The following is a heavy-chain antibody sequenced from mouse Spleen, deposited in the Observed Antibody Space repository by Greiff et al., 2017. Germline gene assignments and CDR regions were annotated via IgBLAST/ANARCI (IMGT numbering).Heavy chain of an antibody. CDR3: TRDYGSSYVGYFDV. V-gene: IGHV1-15*01. D-gene: IGHD1-1*01. J-gene: IGHJ1*01. CDR2: IDPETGGT. Sequence: VQLQQSGAELVRPGASVTLSCKASGYTFTDYEMHWVKQTPVHGLEWIGAIDPETGGTAYNQKFKGKAILTADKSSSTAYMELRSLTSEDSAVYYCTRDYGSSYVGYFDVWGAGTTVTVSS. CDR1: GYTFTDYE.